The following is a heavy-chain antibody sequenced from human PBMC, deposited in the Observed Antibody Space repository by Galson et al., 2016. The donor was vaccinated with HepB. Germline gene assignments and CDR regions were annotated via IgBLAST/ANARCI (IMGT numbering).Heavy chain of an antibody. CDR3: AKFASGTYYLDSFDY. Sequence: SLRLSCAASGFTVSNNYMRWVRQAPGKGLEWVSLIYNGGSTYYADSVKGRFTISRDNSKNTVYLKMNSLRAEDTAVYYCAKFASGTYYLDSFDYWGQGTLVTVSS. V-gene: IGHV3-66*01. CDR2: IYNGGST. J-gene: IGHJ4*02. CDR1: GFTVSNNY. D-gene: IGHD3-10*01.